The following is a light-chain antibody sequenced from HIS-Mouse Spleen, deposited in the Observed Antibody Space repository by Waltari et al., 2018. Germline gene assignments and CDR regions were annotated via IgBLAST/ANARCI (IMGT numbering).Light chain of an antibody. CDR3: QSADSSGTYRV. V-gene: IGLV3-25*03. CDR1: ALPKQY. J-gene: IGLJ3*02. Sequence: SYELTQPPSVSVSPGQTARITCSGDALPKQYAYWYQQKPVQAPVLGIYKDSERPSGIPERFSGSSSGTTVTLTISGVQAEDEADYYCQSADSSGTYRVFGGGTKLTVL. CDR2: KDS.